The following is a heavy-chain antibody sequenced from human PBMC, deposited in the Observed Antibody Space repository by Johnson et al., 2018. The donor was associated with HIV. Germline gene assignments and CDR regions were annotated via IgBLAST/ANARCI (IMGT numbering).Heavy chain of an antibody. CDR1: GFSISYDY. V-gene: IGHV3-53*01. Sequence: VLLVESGGGSIQPGGSLRLSCAASGFSISYDYMSWVRQAPGKGLEWVSSIYSGGNTYHADSVMGRFTISRDKSENTVYLQMNRLRAEDTAVYFCARAYSDISGYYPHAFHVWGQGTMVTVSS. D-gene: IGHD3-22*01. J-gene: IGHJ3*01. CDR3: ARAYSDISGYYPHAFHV. CDR2: IYSGGNT.